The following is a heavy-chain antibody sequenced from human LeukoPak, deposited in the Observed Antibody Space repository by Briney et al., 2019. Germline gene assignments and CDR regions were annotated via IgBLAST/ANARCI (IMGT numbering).Heavy chain of an antibody. Sequence: ASVKVSCKASGYTFTSYDINWVRQATGQGLEWMGWMNPNSGNTGYAQKFQGRVTMTRNTSISTAYMELSSLRSEDTAVYYCARSGIRIWPPQIWGQGTLVTVSS. D-gene: IGHD5-18*01. CDR2: MNPNSGNT. CDR3: ARSGIRIWPPQI. V-gene: IGHV1-8*01. CDR1: GYTFTSYD. J-gene: IGHJ4*02.